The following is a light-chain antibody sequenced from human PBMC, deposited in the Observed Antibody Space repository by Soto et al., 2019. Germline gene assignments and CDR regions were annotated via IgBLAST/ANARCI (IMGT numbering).Light chain of an antibody. J-gene: IGKJ2*01. CDR2: GAS. CDR3: QQYGRSPLMYT. Sequence: EIVLTQSPRTLSLSPGERATLSCRASQSITSNFLAWYQQKPGQAPRLLIYGASTRAAGVPDRFSGSGSGTDFTLTITRLEPEDFAVYYCQQYGRSPLMYTFGQGTKLGVK. CDR1: QSITSNF. V-gene: IGKV3-20*01.